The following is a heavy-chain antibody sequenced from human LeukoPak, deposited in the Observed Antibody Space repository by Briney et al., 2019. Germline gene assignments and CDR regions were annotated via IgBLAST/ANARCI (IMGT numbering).Heavy chain of an antibody. J-gene: IGHJ3*02. Sequence: GGSLRLSCAASGFTFSSYAMHWVRQAPGKGLEWVAVISYDGSNKYYADSVKGRFTISRDNSKNTLYLQMNSLRAEDTAVYCCARRGYYDSKSDDAFDIWGQGTMVTVSS. V-gene: IGHV3-30*04. D-gene: IGHD3-22*01. CDR3: ARRGYYDSKSDDAFDI. CDR1: GFTFSSYA. CDR2: ISYDGSNK.